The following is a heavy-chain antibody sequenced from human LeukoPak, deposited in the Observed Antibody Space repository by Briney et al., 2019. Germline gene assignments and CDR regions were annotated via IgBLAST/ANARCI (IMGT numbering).Heavy chain of an antibody. CDR2: INHSGST. V-gene: IGHV4-34*01. Sequence: PSETLSLTCAVYGGSFSGYYWSWIRQPPGKGLEWIGEINHSGSTNYNPSLKSRVTISVDTSKNQFSLKLSSVTAADTAVYYRASTGGYCSSTSCYPIFDYWGQGTLVTVSS. CDR3: ASTGGYCSSTSCYPIFDY. CDR1: GGSFSGYY. D-gene: IGHD2-2*01. J-gene: IGHJ4*02.